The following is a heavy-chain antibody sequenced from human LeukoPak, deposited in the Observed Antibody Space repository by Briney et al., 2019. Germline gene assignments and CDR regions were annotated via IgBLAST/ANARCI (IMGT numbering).Heavy chain of an antibody. Sequence: PSETLSLTCAVYGGSFSGYYWSWIRQPPGKGLGWIGEINHSGSTNYNPSLKSRVTISVDTSKNQFSLKLSSVTAADTAVYYCARAPPYYYDSSGYYIDYWGQGTLVTVSS. CDR3: ARAPPYYYDSSGYYIDY. V-gene: IGHV4-34*01. CDR1: GGSFSGYY. D-gene: IGHD3-22*01. J-gene: IGHJ4*02. CDR2: INHSGST.